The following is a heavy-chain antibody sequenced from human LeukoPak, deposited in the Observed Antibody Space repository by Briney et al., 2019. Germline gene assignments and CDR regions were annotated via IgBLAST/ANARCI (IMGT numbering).Heavy chain of an antibody. Sequence: RASVKVSCKASGGTFSSYAISWVRQAPGQRLEWMGWINAGTGNTKYSQRFQDRVTITRDTSAGTAYMELSSLRSEDTAVFYCARDRGYYDSIDYWGQGTLVTVSS. V-gene: IGHV1-3*01. J-gene: IGHJ4*02. CDR3: ARDRGYYDSIDY. CDR1: GGTFSSYA. CDR2: INAGTGNT. D-gene: IGHD3-22*01.